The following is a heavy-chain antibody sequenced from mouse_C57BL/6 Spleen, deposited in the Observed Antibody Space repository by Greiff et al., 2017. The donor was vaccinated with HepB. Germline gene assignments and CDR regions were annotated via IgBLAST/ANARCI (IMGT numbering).Heavy chain of an antibody. D-gene: IGHD1-1*01. CDR2: IYPRSGNT. Sequence: LQESGAELARPGASVKLSCKASGYTFTSYGISWVKQRTGQGLEWIGEIYPRSGNTYYNEKFKGKATLTADKSSSTAYMELRSLTSEDSAVYFCARGEDYGSSFEDYYAMDYWGQGTSVTVSS. V-gene: IGHV1-81*01. CDR3: ARGEDYGSSFEDYYAMDY. CDR1: GYTFTSYG. J-gene: IGHJ4*01.